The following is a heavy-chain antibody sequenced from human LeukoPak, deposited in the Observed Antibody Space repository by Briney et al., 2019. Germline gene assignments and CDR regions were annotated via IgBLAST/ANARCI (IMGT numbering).Heavy chain of an antibody. Sequence: ASVKVSCKASGGTFTSYAISWVRQAPGQGLEWMGGIIPIFGTANYAQKFQGRVTITADESTSTAYMELSSLRSEDTAVYYCARDGNSNYDLDNWFDPWGQGTLVTVSS. V-gene: IGHV1-69*13. CDR3: ARDGNSNYDLDNWFDP. D-gene: IGHD4-11*01. J-gene: IGHJ5*02. CDR1: GGTFTSYA. CDR2: IIPIFGTA.